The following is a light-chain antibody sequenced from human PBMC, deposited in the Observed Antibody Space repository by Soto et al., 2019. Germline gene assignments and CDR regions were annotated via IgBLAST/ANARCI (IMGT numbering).Light chain of an antibody. CDR1: SGDVGAYNY. J-gene: IGLJ2*01. CDR3: CSYAGSSTRV. V-gene: IGLV2-11*01. CDR2: DVS. Sequence: QSALTQPRSVSGSPGQSVTISCTGTSGDVGAYNYVSWYQQHPGKAPKLMIYDVSKRPSGVPDRFSGSKSVNTACLTISGLQTEDEADYYCCSYAGSSTRVFGGGTKLTVL.